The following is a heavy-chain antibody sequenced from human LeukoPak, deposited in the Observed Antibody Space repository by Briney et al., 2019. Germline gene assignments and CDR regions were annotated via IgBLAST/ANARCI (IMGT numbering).Heavy chain of an antibody. CDR3: ASLTGVY. CDR1: RFTLGSYW. D-gene: IGHD1-14*01. V-gene: IGHV3-74*01. J-gene: IGHJ4*02. Sequence: GGSLRLSCAASRFTLGSYWMHWVRQAPRKGLVWVSRINTDGSSTTYADSVKGRFTISRDNAKNTLYLQMNSLRAEDTAVYYCASLTGVYWGQGTLVTVSS. CDR2: INTDGSST.